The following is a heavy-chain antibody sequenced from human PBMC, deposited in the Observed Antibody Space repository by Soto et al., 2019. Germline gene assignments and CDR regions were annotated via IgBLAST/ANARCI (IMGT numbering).Heavy chain of an antibody. J-gene: IGHJ6*02. V-gene: IGHV3-9*01. CDR1: GFTFDDYA. CDR3: AKDISYYGSGSYYNYYYYGMDV. CDR2: ISWNSGSI. D-gene: IGHD3-10*01. Sequence: PGGSLRLSCAASGFTFDDYAMHWVRQAPGKGLEWVSGISWNSGSIGYADSVKGRFTISRDNAKNSLYLQMNSLRAEDTALYYCAKDISYYGSGSYYNYYYYGMDVWGQGTTVTISS.